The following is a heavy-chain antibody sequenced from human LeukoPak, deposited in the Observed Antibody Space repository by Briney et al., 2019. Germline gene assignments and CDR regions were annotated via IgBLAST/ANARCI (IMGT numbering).Heavy chain of an antibody. CDR2: IRSKDYNYVT. Sequence: GGSLRLSCAASGFNFGGASMHWVRQASAKGLEWVGRIRSKDYNYVTAFAASVTGRFTLSRDDSKNTMDLQMNSLNTEDTAMYYCVLPRRGNYYVSWGQGALVTVSS. CDR3: VLPRRGNYYVS. V-gene: IGHV3-73*01. D-gene: IGHD3-3*01. CDR1: GFNFGGAS. J-gene: IGHJ5*02.